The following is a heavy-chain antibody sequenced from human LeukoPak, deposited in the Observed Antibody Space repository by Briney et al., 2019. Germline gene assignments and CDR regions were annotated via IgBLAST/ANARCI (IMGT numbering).Heavy chain of an antibody. D-gene: IGHD3-9*01. J-gene: IGHJ6*02. CDR2: ISAYNGNT. CDR3: ARDDPYYDILTGRGDYYYGMDV. CDR1: GYTFTSYG. V-gene: IGHV1-18*01. Sequence: ASVKVSRKASGYTFTSYGISWVRQAPGQGLEWMGWISAYNGNTNYAQKLQGRVTMTTDTSTSTAYMELRSLRSDDTAVYYCARDDPYYDILTGRGDYYYGMDVWGQGTTVTVSS.